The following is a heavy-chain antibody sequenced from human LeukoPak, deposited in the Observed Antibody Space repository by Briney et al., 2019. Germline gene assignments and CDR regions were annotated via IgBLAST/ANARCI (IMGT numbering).Heavy chain of an antibody. V-gene: IGHV1-2*02. CDR2: INPNSGGT. J-gene: IGHJ6*03. CDR3: AKAPFPYSSSLRTPMDV. D-gene: IGHD6-13*01. Sequence: ASVKVSCKASGYTFTGYYMHWVRQAPGQGLEWMGWINPNSGGTNYAQKFQGRVTMTRDTSISTAYMELSRLRSDDTAVYYCAKAPFPYSSSLRTPMDVWGKGTTVTVSS. CDR1: GYTFTGYY.